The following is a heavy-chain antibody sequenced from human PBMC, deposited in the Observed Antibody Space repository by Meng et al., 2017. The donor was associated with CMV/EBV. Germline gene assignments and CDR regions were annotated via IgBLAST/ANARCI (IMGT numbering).Heavy chain of an antibody. J-gene: IGHJ6*02. CDR1: GFTFSSYS. CDR2: ISSSSSTI. D-gene: IGHD3-3*01. V-gene: IGHV3-48*04. Sequence: ESLKISCAASGFTFSSYSMNLVRQAPGKGLEWVSYISSSSSTIYYADSVKGRFTISRDNAKNSLYLQMNSLRAEDTAVYYCASFTIFGVVKDGMDVWGQGTTVTVSS. CDR3: ASFTIFGVVKDGMDV.